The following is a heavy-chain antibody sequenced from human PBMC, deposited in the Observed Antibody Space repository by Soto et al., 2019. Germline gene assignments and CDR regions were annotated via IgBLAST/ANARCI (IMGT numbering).Heavy chain of an antibody. V-gene: IGHV1-18*01. J-gene: IGHJ4*02. CDR3: ARERGLTASTLFGY. CDR2: VSTYNGNT. D-gene: IGHD3-10*02. Sequence: QVQLVQSGAAVKKPGASVQVSCKASGYTFNSYVINWVRQAPGQGLEWLGRVSTYNGNTNYAQKVQGRVTMTTDTSTSTVYMELRNLTSDDTAVYFCARERGLTASTLFGYWGQGTLVTVSS. CDR1: GYTFNSYV.